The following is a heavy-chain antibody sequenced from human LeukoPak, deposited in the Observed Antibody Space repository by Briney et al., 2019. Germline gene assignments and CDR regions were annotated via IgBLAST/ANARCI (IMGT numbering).Heavy chain of an antibody. Sequence: GESLKTSCKGSGYSFTSYWISWVRQMPGKGLEWMGRIDPSDSYTNYSPSFQGHVTISADKSISTAYLQWSSLKASDTAMYYCARKKDIVVVPAAEDAFDIWGQGTMVTVSS. V-gene: IGHV5-10-1*01. CDR3: ARKKDIVVVPAAEDAFDI. D-gene: IGHD2-2*01. CDR1: GYSFTSYW. CDR2: IDPSDSYT. J-gene: IGHJ3*02.